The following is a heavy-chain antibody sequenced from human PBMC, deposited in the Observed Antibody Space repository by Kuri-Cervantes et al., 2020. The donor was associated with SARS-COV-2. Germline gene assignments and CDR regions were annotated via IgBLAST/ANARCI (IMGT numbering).Heavy chain of an antibody. CDR1: GFIFSSYG. Sequence: GEFLKISWAASGFIFSSYGMHWVRQAPGKGLERVAFMRDDGSTKYYADSVKGRFTICSNNSKNTLFVQRNRLRAEDTAVYCCASGSSGTSSLPYYYYMDVWGKGTAVTVSS. J-gene: IGHJ6*03. CDR3: ASGSSGTSSLPYYYYMDV. CDR2: MRDDGSTK. D-gene: IGHD2-2*01. V-gene: IGHV3-30*02.